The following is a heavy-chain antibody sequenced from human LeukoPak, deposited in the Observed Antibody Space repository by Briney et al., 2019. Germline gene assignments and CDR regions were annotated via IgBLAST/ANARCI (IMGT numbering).Heavy chain of an antibody. J-gene: IGHJ4*02. CDR1: GLTFSNYA. D-gene: IGHD4-17*01. CDR3: AKITKATTPNY. Sequence: GGSLRLSCAASGLTFSNYAMNWVRQASGKGLEWVSGITDSGRKTYYADSVKGRFSISRDNSKNAVYLQMSDLRAEDTAVYYCAKITKATTPNYWGQGTLVTVSS. V-gene: IGHV3-23*01. CDR2: ITDSGRKT.